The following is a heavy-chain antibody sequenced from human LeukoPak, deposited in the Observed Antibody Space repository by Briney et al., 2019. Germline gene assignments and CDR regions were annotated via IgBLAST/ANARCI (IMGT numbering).Heavy chain of an antibody. J-gene: IGHJ3*02. V-gene: IGHV3-23*01. CDR2: ISGSGGST. D-gene: IGHD1-14*01. Sequence: GGSLRLSCAASGFTFSSYAMSWVRQAPGKGLEWVSAISGSGGSTYYADSVKGRFTISRDNSKNTLYLQMSSLRAEDTAVYYCAKRRNRDDAFDIWGQGTMVTVSS. CDR3: AKRRNRDDAFDI. CDR1: GFTFSSYA.